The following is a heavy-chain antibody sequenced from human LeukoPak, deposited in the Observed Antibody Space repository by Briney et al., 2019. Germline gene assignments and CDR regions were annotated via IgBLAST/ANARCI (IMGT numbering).Heavy chain of an antibody. Sequence: PGGSLRLSCAASGFTFSTYAMTWVRQAPGKGLESVSLISATGSTTYYAESVRGRFTISRDNSKNTLYLQMNTLRVEDTAVYYCARDTYYYDSSGYWADYWGQGTLVTVSS. CDR2: ISATGSTT. V-gene: IGHV3-23*01. J-gene: IGHJ4*02. CDR3: ARDTYYYDSSGYWADY. D-gene: IGHD3-22*01. CDR1: GFTFSTYA.